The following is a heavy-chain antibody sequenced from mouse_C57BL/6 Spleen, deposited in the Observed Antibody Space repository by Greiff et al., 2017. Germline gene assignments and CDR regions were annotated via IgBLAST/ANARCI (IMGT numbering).Heavy chain of an antibody. CDR3: ARNYYGSGDY. CDR1: GYAFTNYL. J-gene: IGHJ4*01. V-gene: IGHV1-54*01. Sequence: QVQLQQSGAELVRPGTSVKVSCKASGYAFTNYLIEWVKQRPGQGLEWIGVINPGSGGTNYNEKFKGKATLTADKSSSTAYMQLSSLTSEDSAVYFCARNYYGSGDYWGQGTSVTVSS. CDR2: INPGSGGT. D-gene: IGHD1-1*01.